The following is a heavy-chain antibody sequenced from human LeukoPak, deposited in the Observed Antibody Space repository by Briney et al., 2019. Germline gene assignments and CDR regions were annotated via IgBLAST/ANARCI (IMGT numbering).Heavy chain of an antibody. CDR1: GGSITSYY. V-gene: IGHV4-59*12. Sequence: PSETLSLTCTVSGGSITSYYWSWFRQPPGKGLEFIGYIFYTGSTNYNPSLKSRVTISVDTSKNRFSLKLSSVTAADTAVYYCARDHAQRSSGWYVEGYYFDYWGQGTLVTVSS. CDR2: IFYTGST. J-gene: IGHJ4*02. CDR3: ARDHAQRSSGWYVEGYYFDY. D-gene: IGHD6-19*01.